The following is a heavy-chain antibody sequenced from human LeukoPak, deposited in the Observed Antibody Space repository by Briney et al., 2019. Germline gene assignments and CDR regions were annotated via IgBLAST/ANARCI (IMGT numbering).Heavy chain of an antibody. Sequence: PGGSLRLSCAASGFTFSSYEMNWVRQAPGKGLEWVSYISSSGSSIYYGDSVKGRFTISRDNAKNSLYLQMNSLRAEDTAVYYCAREVGATSDYFDYWGQGTLVTVSS. CDR2: ISSSGSSI. CDR1: GFTFSSYE. V-gene: IGHV3-48*03. CDR3: AREVGATSDYFDY. D-gene: IGHD1-26*01. J-gene: IGHJ4*02.